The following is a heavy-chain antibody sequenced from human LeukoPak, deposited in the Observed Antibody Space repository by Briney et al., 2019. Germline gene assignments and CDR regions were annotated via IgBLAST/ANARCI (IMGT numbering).Heavy chain of an antibody. J-gene: IGHJ6*03. V-gene: IGHV3-48*03. Sequence: QTGGSLRLSCAASGFTFSSYEMNWVRQAPGKGLEWVSYISSSGSTIYYADSVKGRFTISRDNSKNTLYLQMNSPRAEDTAVYYCAKDRVATERYYMDVWGKGTTVTISS. CDR1: GFTFSSYE. CDR3: AKDRVATERYYMDV. D-gene: IGHD6-13*01. CDR2: ISSSGSTI.